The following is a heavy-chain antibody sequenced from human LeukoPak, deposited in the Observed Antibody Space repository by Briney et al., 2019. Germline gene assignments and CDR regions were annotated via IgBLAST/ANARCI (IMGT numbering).Heavy chain of an antibody. D-gene: IGHD2-15*01. J-gene: IGHJ4*02. CDR2: IQYDGNTI. Sequence: GGSLRLSCVASGFTYSHNGMHWVRQAPGKGLEWVAFIQYDGNTIFYADSVKGRFTISRDNSKNTLYLQMNSLRAGDAAVYYCAKAPVTTCSGAYCYPFDYWSQGTLVTVSS. CDR1: GFTYSHNG. V-gene: IGHV3-30*02. CDR3: AKAPVTTCSGAYCYPFDY.